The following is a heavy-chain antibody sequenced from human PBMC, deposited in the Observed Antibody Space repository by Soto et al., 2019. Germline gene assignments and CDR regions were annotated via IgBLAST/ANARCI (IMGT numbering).Heavy chain of an antibody. CDR1: GGSFSGYY. V-gene: IGHV4-34*01. D-gene: IGHD3-9*01. Sequence: PSETLSLTCAVYGGSFSGYYWSWIRQPPGKGLEWIGEINHSGSTNYNPSLKSRVTISVDTSKNQFSLKLSSVTAADTAVYYCARGRSILTGFKGSRYYYYMDVWGKGTTVTVSS. J-gene: IGHJ6*03. CDR3: ARGRSILTGFKGSRYYYYMDV. CDR2: INHSGST.